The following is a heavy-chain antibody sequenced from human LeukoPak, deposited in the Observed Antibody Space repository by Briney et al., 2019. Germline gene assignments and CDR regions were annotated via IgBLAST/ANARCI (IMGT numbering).Heavy chain of an antibody. CDR3: VKDIQLST. V-gene: IGHV3-23*01. CDR1: GFTFSSYA. J-gene: IGHJ3*01. CDR2: ISGSGGSS. Sequence: GGSLRLSCAASGFTFSSYAMSWVRQAPGKGLEWVSAISGSGGSSYFADSVKGRFTISRDNSNHTLSLQMNSLRVEDTAIYYCVKDIQLSTWGLGTMVTVSS. D-gene: IGHD5-24*01.